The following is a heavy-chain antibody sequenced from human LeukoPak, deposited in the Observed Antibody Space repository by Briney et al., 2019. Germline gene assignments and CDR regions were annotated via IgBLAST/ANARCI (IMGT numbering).Heavy chain of an antibody. V-gene: IGHV3-30*03. CDR3: ARAGDSSSWYGFDY. CDR2: ISYDGSNK. CDR1: GFTFSNYG. J-gene: IGHJ4*02. Sequence: PGRSLRLSCAASGFTFSNYGMHWVRQAPGKGLEWVAVISYDGSNKYYADSVKGRFTISRDNSKNTLYLQMNSLRAEDTAVYYCARAGDSSSWYGFDYWGQGTLVTVSS. D-gene: IGHD6-13*01.